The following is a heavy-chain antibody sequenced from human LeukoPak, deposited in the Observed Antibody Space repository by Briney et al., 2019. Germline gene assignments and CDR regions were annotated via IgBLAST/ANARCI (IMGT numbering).Heavy chain of an antibody. Sequence: GGSLRLSCAASGFTFNIYGMHGVRQAPGKGLEWVAFIWYDGSKKYYADSVKGRFTISRDNSKNMVSLEMNSLRTEDTAVYYCAKDVNAYCSGDCSDYWGQGTLVTVSS. D-gene: IGHD2-21*01. CDR2: IWYDGSKK. CDR3: AKDVNAYCSGDCSDY. J-gene: IGHJ4*02. CDR1: GFTFNIYG. V-gene: IGHV3-30*02.